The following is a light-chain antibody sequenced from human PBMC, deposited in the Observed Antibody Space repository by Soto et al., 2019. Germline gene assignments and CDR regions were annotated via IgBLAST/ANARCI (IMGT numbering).Light chain of an antibody. J-gene: IGLJ1*01. Sequence: QSVLTQPPSVSGAPGQRVTISCTGSSSNIGANSDVHWYQQHPGKAPKLMIYEVSNRPSGVSNRFSGSKSGNTASLTISGLQAEDEADYYCSSYTGSSSYVFGTGTKVTVL. CDR1: SSNIGANSD. CDR2: EVS. CDR3: SSYTGSSSYV. V-gene: IGLV2-14*01.